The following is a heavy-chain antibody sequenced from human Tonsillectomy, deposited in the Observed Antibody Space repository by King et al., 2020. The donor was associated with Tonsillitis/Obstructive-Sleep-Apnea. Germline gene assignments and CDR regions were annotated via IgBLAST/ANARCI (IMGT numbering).Heavy chain of an antibody. D-gene: IGHD4-11*01. V-gene: IGHV3-11*05. CDR3: ARTLTTSYYYYYYMDV. J-gene: IGHJ6*03. CDR2: SRTSSSYK. Sequence: VQLVESGGDLVKPGGSLRLSCAASGFTFSDYYLSWIRQAPGKGLEWVSYSRTSSSYKNYADSWKGRFTVSRDNAQNSLYLQMNSLRAEDTAVYYCARTLTTSYYYYYYMDVWGKGTTVTVSS. CDR1: GFTFSDYY.